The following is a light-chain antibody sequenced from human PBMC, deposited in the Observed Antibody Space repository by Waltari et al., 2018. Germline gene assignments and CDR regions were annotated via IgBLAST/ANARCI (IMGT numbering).Light chain of an antibody. J-gene: IGKJ1*01. V-gene: IGKV3-20*01. CDR2: GAY. CDR1: QSVSRA. CDR3: QHYLRLPVT. Sequence: EIVLTQSPGTLYLSLGERATVSCRASQSVSRALAGYQQKPGQAPRLLIYGAYTRATGIPDRFSGSGSGTDFSLTISRLEPDDFAVYYCQHYLRLPVTFGQGTTVEI.